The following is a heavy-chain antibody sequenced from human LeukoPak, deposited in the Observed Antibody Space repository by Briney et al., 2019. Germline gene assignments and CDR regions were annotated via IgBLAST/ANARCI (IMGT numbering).Heavy chain of an antibody. V-gene: IGHV1-18*01. J-gene: IGHJ4*02. Sequence: ASVKVSCKASGYTLTSYGISWVRQAPGQGLEWMGWISAYNGNTNYAQNLQDRVTMTTDTSTTTAFMELGSLTSDDTAVYYCASGDDILTGYFRGFDYWGQGTLLTVSS. D-gene: IGHD3-9*01. CDR1: GYTLTSYG. CDR3: ASGDDILTGYFRGFDY. CDR2: ISAYNGNT.